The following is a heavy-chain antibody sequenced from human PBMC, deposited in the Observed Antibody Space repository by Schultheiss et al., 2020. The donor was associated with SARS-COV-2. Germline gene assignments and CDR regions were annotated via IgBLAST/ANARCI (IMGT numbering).Heavy chain of an antibody. V-gene: IGHV3-49*03. CDR1: GFTFGDYA. CDR3: ATEDYGSGSYQYYFDY. D-gene: IGHD3-10*01. CDR2: IRSKAYGGTT. J-gene: IGHJ4*02. Sequence: GSLRLSCTASGFTFGDYAMSWFRQAPGKGLEWVGFIRSKAYGGTTEYAASVKGRFTISRDDSKSIAYLQMNSLKTEDTAVYYCATEDYGSGSYQYYFDYWGRGTLVTVSS.